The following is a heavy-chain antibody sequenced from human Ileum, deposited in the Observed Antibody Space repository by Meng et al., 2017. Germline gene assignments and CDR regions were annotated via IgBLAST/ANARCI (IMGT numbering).Heavy chain of an antibody. V-gene: IGHV1-46*01. J-gene: IGHJ4*02. CDR1: EYTFTSYY. Sequence: ASVQVSCKASEYTFTSYYIHWVRQAPGQGLEWMGIIKPSRFITNYAQKFQGRVTMNRETSTSTVYMELSSLRSEDTAVYYCAREPPETYHFGYWGQGTLVTVSS. CDR2: IKPSRFIT. CDR3: AREPPETYHFGY.